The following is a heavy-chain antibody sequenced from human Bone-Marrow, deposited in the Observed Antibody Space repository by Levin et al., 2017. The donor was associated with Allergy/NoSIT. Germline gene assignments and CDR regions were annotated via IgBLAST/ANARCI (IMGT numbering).Heavy chain of an antibody. CDR3: ARWSGQQWLVRAITSYNWFDP. CDR1: GFTFSSYA. V-gene: IGHV3-30-3*01. Sequence: PGGSLRLSCAASGFTFSSYAMHWVRQAPGKGLEWVAVISYDGSNKYYADSVKGRFTISRDNSKNTLYLQMNSLRAEDTAVYYCARWSGQQWLVRAITSYNWFDPWGQGTLVTVSS. D-gene: IGHD6-19*01. J-gene: IGHJ5*02. CDR2: ISYDGSNK.